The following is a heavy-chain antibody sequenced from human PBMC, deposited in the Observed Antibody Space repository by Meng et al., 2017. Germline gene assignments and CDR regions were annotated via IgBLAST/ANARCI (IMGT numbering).Heavy chain of an antibody. Sequence: ASVKVSCKASGFPFTAYYMHWVRQAPGQGPEWRGGISLSSGATNYVQKFLGRVSLTRDTSITTAYMELSTLISNDTAIYYCVKSSGYSSTWGPFDYWGQGTLVTVSS. CDR1: GFPFTAYY. D-gene: IGHD6-13*01. J-gene: IGHJ4*02. V-gene: IGHV1-2*02. CDR2: ISLSSGAT. CDR3: VKSSGYSSTWGPFDY.